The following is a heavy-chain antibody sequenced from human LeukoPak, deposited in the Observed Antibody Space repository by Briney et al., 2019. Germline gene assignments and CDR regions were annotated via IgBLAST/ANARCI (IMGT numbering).Heavy chain of an antibody. J-gene: IGHJ2*01. Sequence: PSETLSLTCTVSGGSISSSSYYWGWIRQPPGKGLEWIGSIYYSGSTYYNPSLKSRVTISVDTSKTQFSLKLSSVTAADTAVYYCALAASDSRGYYILTIGWYFDLWGRGTLVTVSS. CDR3: ALAASDSRGYYILTIGWYFDL. D-gene: IGHD3-22*01. V-gene: IGHV4-39*01. CDR2: IYYSGST. CDR1: GGSISSSSYY.